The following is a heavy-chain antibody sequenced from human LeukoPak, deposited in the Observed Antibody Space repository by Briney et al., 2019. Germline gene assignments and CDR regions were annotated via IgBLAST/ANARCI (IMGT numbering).Heavy chain of an antibody. CDR2: INAGNGNT. V-gene: IGHV1-3*01. J-gene: IGHJ3*02. D-gene: IGHD6-19*01. CDR3: ARVLENSGGWYPFAFDI. CDR1: GYTFTSYA. Sequence: ASVKVSCKASGYTFTSYAMHWVRQAPGQRLEWMGWINAGNGNTKYSQKFQGRVTITRDTSASTAYMELSSLRSEDTAVYYCARVLENSGGWYPFAFDIWGQGTMVTVSS.